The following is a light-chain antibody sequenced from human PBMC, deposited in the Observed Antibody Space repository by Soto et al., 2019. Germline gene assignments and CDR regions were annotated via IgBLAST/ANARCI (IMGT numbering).Light chain of an antibody. CDR1: LGIGDY. J-gene: IGKJ3*01. V-gene: IGKV1-27*01. Sequence: DIQMTQSPSSLSASVGDSVTITCRASLGIGDYLAWYQQRPGRVPRLLIFRAATLQSGVPSRFSGRGAGTYFTLTISNLQPEDVATYYCQKYNSVPFTFGPGTKVNIK. CDR3: QKYNSVPFT. CDR2: RAA.